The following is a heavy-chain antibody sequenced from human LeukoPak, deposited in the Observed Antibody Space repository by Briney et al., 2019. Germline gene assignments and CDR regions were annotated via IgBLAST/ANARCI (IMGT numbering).Heavy chain of an antibody. Sequence: SETLSLTCAVYGYSISSGYYWGWIRQPPGKGLEWIGSIYHSGSTYYNPSLKSRVTISVRTSKNQFSLKLSSVTAADAAVYYCARRPGGGSSWYNYWGQGTLVTVSS. V-gene: IGHV4-38-2*01. D-gene: IGHD6-13*01. CDR2: IYHSGST. CDR3: ARRPGGGSSWYNY. CDR1: GYSISSGYY. J-gene: IGHJ4*02.